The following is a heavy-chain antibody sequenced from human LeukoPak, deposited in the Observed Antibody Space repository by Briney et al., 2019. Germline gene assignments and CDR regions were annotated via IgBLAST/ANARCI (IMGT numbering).Heavy chain of an antibody. J-gene: IGHJ4*02. CDR2: IKEDESEI. D-gene: IGHD5-18*01. CDR1: GFSFSSSW. Sequence: GGSLRLSCAASGFSFSSSWMTWVRQAPGKGLEWVANIKEDESEIYYVDSVKGRFTASRDNAKNSLYLQMNSLRAEDTAVYYCARILTYSYGLDYWGQGSLVTVSS. CDR3: ARILTYSYGLDY. V-gene: IGHV3-7*01.